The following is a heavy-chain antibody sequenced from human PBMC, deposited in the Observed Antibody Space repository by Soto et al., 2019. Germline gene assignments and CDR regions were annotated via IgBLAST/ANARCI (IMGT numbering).Heavy chain of an antibody. CDR1: GFTFSSYS. V-gene: IGHV3-48*01. D-gene: IGHD2-2*01. CDR3: TRSAYMDV. CDR2: ISSSSSTI. Sequence: EVQLVESGGGLLQPGGSLRLSCAASGFTFSSYSMNWVRQAPGKGLEWVSYISSSSSTIYYADSVKGRFTISRDNAKSSLYLQMNSLRAEDTAVYYATRSAYMDVWGKGTTVTVSS. J-gene: IGHJ6*03.